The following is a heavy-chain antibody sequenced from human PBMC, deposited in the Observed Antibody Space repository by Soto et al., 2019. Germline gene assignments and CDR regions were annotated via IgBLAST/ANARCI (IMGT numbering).Heavy chain of an antibody. CDR2: IVVGSGNT. CDR3: AAGPQDFDY. J-gene: IGHJ4*02. Sequence: QMQLVQSGPAVKKPGTSVKVSCKASGFTFTNSAVQWVRQARGQRLEWIGWIVVGSGNTNYAQKFQERVTITRDMSTSTAYMELSSLRSEDTAVYYCAAGPQDFDYWGQGTLVTVSS. CDR1: GFTFTNSA. V-gene: IGHV1-58*01.